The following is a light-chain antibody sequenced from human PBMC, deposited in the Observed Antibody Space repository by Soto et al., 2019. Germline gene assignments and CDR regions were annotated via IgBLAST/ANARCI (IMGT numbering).Light chain of an antibody. CDR3: GADHGSGSNFVYV. Sequence: QAVVTQPPSASASLGASVTLTCTLSSGYTKYNVDWFQQRPGKGPRFVMRVGTGGIVGSKGDGIPDRFSVLGSGLNRYLTIKNIQEEDEGDYHCGADHGSGSNFVYVFGTGTKVTVL. CDR1: SGYTKYN. CDR2: VGTGGIVG. J-gene: IGLJ1*01. V-gene: IGLV9-49*01.